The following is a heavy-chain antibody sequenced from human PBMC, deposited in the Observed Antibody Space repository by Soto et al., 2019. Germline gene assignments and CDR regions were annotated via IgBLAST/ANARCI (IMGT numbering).Heavy chain of an antibody. Sequence: QVHLQESGPGLVKSSQTLSLTCTVSGASINSGGFYWSWVRQFPGKGLEWIGYIDYRGRTFYNPSLKIRATISRDTSKNQFSLEVNSVTAADTAVFFCARVSAAGTRWFDPWCQGTLVTVSS. CDR2: IDYRGRT. J-gene: IGHJ5*02. D-gene: IGHD6-13*01. CDR3: ARVSAAGTRWFDP. CDR1: GASINSGGFY. V-gene: IGHV4-31*03.